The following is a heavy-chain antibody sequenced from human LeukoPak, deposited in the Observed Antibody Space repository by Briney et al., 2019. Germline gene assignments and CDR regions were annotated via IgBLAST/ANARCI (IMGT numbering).Heavy chain of an antibody. CDR3: VKGGHSSGWYTDFDY. Sequence: GRSLRLTCAASGFTFDDYAMHWVRQAPGKGLEWVSGISWNSVSIGYADSVKGRFTISRDNAKNSLFLQMNSLRVEDMAFYYCVKGGHSSGWYTDFDYWGQGTLVTVSS. V-gene: IGHV3-9*03. D-gene: IGHD6-19*01. J-gene: IGHJ4*02. CDR2: ISWNSVSI. CDR1: GFTFDDYA.